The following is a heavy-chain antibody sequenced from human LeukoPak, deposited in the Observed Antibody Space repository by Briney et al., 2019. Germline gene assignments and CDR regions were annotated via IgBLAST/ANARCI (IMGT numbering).Heavy chain of an antibody. CDR3: ARGNNYHGSGSSYYFDY. CDR1: GFTFSSYS. V-gene: IGHV3-21*01. CDR2: ISGTTTYI. D-gene: IGHD3-10*01. J-gene: IGHJ4*02. Sequence: GGSLRLSCAAPGFTFSSYSMNWVRQAPGKGLEWISSISGTTTYIYYADSLKGRFTISRDNAKKSLYLQMNSLRAEDTAVYYCARGNNYHGSGSSYYFDYWGQGTLVTVSS.